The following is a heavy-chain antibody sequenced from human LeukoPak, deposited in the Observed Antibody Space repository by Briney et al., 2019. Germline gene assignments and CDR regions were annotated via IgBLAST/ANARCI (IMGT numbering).Heavy chain of an antibody. Sequence: GGSLRLSCAVSGFTFRSYWMHWVRQAPGKGLVWVSHINSDGGTTTYADSVKGRFTISRDNAKNTLYLQMNSLRAEDTAVFYCARSNNYGFDYWGQGTLVTVSS. V-gene: IGHV3-74*03. CDR2: INSDGGTT. CDR1: GFTFRSYW. D-gene: IGHD5-24*01. J-gene: IGHJ4*02. CDR3: ARSNNYGFDY.